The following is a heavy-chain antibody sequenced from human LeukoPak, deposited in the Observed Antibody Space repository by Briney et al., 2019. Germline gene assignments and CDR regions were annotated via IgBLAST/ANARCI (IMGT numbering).Heavy chain of an antibody. J-gene: IGHJ4*02. CDR2: IIPIFGTA. Sequence: SVTVSFKASGGTFSSYAISWVRQAPGQGLEWMGGIIPIFGTANYAQKFQGRVTITADESTSTAYMELSSLRSEDTAVYYCASSIPEQLLPTFPRYYFDYWGQGTLVTVSS. CDR3: ASSIPEQLLPTFPRYYFDY. CDR1: GGTFSSYA. D-gene: IGHD2/OR15-2a*01. V-gene: IGHV1-69*13.